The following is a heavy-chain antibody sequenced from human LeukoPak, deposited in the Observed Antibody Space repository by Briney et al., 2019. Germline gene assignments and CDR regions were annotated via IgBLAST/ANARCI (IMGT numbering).Heavy chain of an antibody. D-gene: IGHD4-17*01. CDR3: ARLDGDYYFDY. Sequence: SETLSLTRADPGGSLSGYIWSWIRQPPGKGLGWIGYIYYSVSTNYTPSLKSRVNLSVDTSKKKFSLNLRCVTAADTTVYYSARLDGDYYFDYWGQGTLVTVSS. CDR1: GGSLSGYI. J-gene: IGHJ4*02. CDR2: IYYSVST. V-gene: IGHV4-59*08.